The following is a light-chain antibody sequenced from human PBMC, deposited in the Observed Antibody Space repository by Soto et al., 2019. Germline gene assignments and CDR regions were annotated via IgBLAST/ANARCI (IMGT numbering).Light chain of an antibody. CDR1: QNILYSPNNKNY. Sequence: IVITHSPDSLSLSLCDMATITCKSIQNILYSPNNKNYLAWFQQKPGQPPKLLIYWASTRESGVPDRFSGSGSGTDFTLTISNLQAEDVAVYYCQQYYSTPTWTFGQGTKVDIK. CDR2: WAS. CDR3: QQYYSTPTWT. V-gene: IGKV4-1*01. J-gene: IGKJ1*01.